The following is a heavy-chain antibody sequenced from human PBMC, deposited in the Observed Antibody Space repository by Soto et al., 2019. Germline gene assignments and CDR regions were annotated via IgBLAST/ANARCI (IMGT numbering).Heavy chain of an antibody. Sequence: VQLVESGGGVVQPGRSLRLSCAASGFTFSSYAMHWVRQAPGKGLEWVAVISYDGSNKYYADSVKGRFTISRDNSKNTLYLQMNSLRAEDTAVYYCARASGIAVAALDYWGQGTLVTVSS. V-gene: IGHV3-30-3*01. J-gene: IGHJ4*02. D-gene: IGHD6-19*01. CDR1: GFTFSSYA. CDR2: ISYDGSNK. CDR3: ARASGIAVAALDY.